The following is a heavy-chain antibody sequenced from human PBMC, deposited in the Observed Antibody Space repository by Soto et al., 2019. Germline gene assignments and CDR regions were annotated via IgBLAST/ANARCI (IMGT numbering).Heavy chain of an antibody. CDR2: ISWNRGTI. V-gene: IGHV3-9*01. CDR3: AKVARGYSFGFPFDY. CDR1: GFTFDDYA. D-gene: IGHD5-18*01. J-gene: IGHJ4*02. Sequence: GGSLRLSCAASGFTFDDYAMHWVRQSPGKGLEWVSGISWNRGTIGYADSVKGRFTISRDNAKNSLYLQMNSLKPEDTALYYCAKVARGYSFGFPFDYWGQGTLVTVSS.